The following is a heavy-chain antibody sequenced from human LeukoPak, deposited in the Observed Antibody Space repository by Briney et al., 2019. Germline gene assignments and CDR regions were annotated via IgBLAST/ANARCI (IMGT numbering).Heavy chain of an antibody. J-gene: IGHJ6*04. CDR2: IKPDGSEN. CDR1: GFTFSSYW. Sequence: GGSLRLSCAASGFTFSSYWMSWVRQAPGKGLEWVANIKPDGSENYYVDSVKGRFTISRDNAKNSLYLQMNRLRAEDTAVYYCARWGVRDIVVVPAAISSLDVWGKGTTVTVSS. CDR3: ARWGVRDIVVVPAAISSLDV. V-gene: IGHV3-7*01. D-gene: IGHD2-2*01.